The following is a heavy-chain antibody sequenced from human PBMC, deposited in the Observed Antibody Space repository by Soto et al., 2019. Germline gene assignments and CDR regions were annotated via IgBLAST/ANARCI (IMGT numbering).Heavy chain of an antibody. CDR3: AREGYDYGVLVDY. Sequence: EVQLVESGGGLVQPGGSLRLSCAASGFTFSSYSMNWVRQAPGKGLEWVSYISSSSSTIYYADSVKGRFTFSRENAKNSLYLQMNSLRAEDTAVYYCAREGYDYGVLVDYWGQGTLVTVSS. CDR2: ISSSSSTI. CDR1: GFTFSSYS. J-gene: IGHJ4*02. D-gene: IGHD4-17*01. V-gene: IGHV3-48*01.